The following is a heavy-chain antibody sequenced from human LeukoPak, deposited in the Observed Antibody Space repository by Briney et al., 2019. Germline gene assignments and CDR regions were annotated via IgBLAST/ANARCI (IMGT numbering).Heavy chain of an antibody. CDR2: LYHSGRT. CDR1: GHSISSVYY. D-gene: IGHD5-18*01. Sequence: SQTLSLTCTVSGHSISSVYYWGWIRQPPGKGLEWIGYLYHSGRTIYNPSLKSRVHISVHMSKHQFSGTLSSVTAADTAVYYCARDSGASDTGTATGSGYMDVWGKGTTVTVSS. V-gene: IGHV4-61*01. CDR3: ARDSGASDTGTATGSGYMDV. J-gene: IGHJ6*03.